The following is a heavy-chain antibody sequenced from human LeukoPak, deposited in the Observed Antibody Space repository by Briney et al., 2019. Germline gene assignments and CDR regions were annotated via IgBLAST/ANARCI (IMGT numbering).Heavy chain of an antibody. J-gene: IGHJ6*02. Sequence: GGSLRLSCAASGFTFSSYAMSWVRQAPGKGLEWVSAISGSGGSTYYADSVKGRFTISRDDSKNTLYLQMNSLRAEDTAVYYCAKAFRLGYCSGGSCYGPDVWGQGTTVTVSS. D-gene: IGHD2-15*01. V-gene: IGHV3-23*01. CDR3: AKAFRLGYCSGGSCYGPDV. CDR2: ISGSGGST. CDR1: GFTFSSYA.